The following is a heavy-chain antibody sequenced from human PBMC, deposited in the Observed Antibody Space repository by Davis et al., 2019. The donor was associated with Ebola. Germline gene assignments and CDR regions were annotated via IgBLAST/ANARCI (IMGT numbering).Heavy chain of an antibody. CDR1: GYSFTNYW. J-gene: IGHJ2*01. Sequence: GESLKISCKDSGYSFTNYWIGWVRQMPGKGLEWMGMIYPSDSDTRYSPSFQGQVIISADKSISTAYLQWNTLQASDTAVYYCARLYGPGHYLNWYFNLWGRGTLVTVSS. D-gene: IGHD3-10*01. CDR2: IYPSDSDT. V-gene: IGHV5-51*01. CDR3: ARLYGPGHYLNWYFNL.